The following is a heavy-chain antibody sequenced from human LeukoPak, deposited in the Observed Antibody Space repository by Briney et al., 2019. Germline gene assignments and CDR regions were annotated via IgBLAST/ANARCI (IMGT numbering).Heavy chain of an antibody. V-gene: IGHV2-70*04. D-gene: IGHD2-2*02. J-gene: IGHJ4*02. CDR3: ARSPYCSSTSCYTYFDY. CDR2: IAWDDDK. Sequence: SGPALAKPTQTLTLTCTFSGFSLSTSRMRVSWIRQPPGKALEWLALIAWDDDKFYSTSLKTRLTISKDTSKNQVVLTMTNMDPVDTATYYCARSPYCSSTSCYTYFDYWGQGTLVTVSS. CDR1: GFSLSTSRMR.